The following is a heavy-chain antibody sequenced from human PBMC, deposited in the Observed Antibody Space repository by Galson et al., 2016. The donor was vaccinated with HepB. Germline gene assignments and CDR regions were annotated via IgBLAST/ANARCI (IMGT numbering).Heavy chain of an antibody. V-gene: IGHV1-69*04. J-gene: IGHJ4*02. D-gene: IGHD3-16*01. CDR1: GGTFSTYA. CDR3: ARGFPLWGTSHYFDY. Sequence: SVKVSCKASGGTFSTYAITWVRQAPGQGLEWMGRLIPLLDTVNYAQKFQGRVTFTADKSTTTAYMDLSSLRSEDTAVYYCARGFPLWGTSHYFDYWGQGTLVTVSS. CDR2: LIPLLDTV.